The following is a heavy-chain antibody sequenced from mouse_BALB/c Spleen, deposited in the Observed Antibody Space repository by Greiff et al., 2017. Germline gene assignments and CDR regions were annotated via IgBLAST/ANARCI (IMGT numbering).Heavy chain of an antibody. V-gene: IGHV2-9*02. CDR1: GFSLTSYG. J-gene: IGHJ3*01. CDR3: ARDLGGSSPRFAY. Sequence: VQLQESGPGLVAPSQSLSITCTVSGFSLTSYGVHWVRQPPGKGLEWLGVIWAGGSTNYNSALMSRLSISKDNSKSQVFLKMNSLQTDDTAMYYCARDLGGSSPRFAYWGQGTLVTVSA. CDR2: IWAGGST. D-gene: IGHD1-1*01.